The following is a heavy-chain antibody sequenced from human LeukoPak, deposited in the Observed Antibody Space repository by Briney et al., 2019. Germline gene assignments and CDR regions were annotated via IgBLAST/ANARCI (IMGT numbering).Heavy chain of an antibody. D-gene: IGHD1-14*01. Sequence: GGSLRLSCAASGFTFSSYALSWVRQAPGKGLEWVSAISGSGGSTYYADSVKGRFTISRDNSKNTLYLQMNSLRAEDTAEYYCAKHTHNHGGFFDPWGQGTLVTVSS. CDR3: AKHTHNHGGFFDP. J-gene: IGHJ5*02. CDR2: ISGSGGST. CDR1: GFTFSSYA. V-gene: IGHV3-23*01.